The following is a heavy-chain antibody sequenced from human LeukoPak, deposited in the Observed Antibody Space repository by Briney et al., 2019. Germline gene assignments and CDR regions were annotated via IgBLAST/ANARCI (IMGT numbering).Heavy chain of an antibody. J-gene: IGHJ6*03. CDR1: GFSLSASGMR. CDR2: IDWDDDK. Sequence: SGPALVKPTQTLTLTCTFSGFSLSASGMRVSWIRQPPGKALEWLARIDWDDDKFYSTSLKTRLTISKDTSKNQVVLTMTNMDPVVTATYYCARTPNYYYYYMYVWGKGTTVNVSS. V-gene: IGHV2-70*04. CDR3: ARTPNYYYYYMYV.